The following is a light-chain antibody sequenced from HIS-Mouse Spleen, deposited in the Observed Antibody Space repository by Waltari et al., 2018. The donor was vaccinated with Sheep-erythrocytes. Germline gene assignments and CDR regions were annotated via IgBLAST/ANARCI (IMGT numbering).Light chain of an antibody. V-gene: IGLV2-11*01. J-gene: IGLJ1*01. CDR2: DVS. CDR1: SRDGGGYTY. Sequence: QSALTQPRSVSGSPGQSVTISCPGTSRDGGGYTYFSWYQQHPGKAPKLMIYDVSKRPSGVPDRFSGSKSGNTASLTISGLQAEDEADYYCCSYAGSYNHVFATGTKVTVL. CDR3: CSYAGSYNHV.